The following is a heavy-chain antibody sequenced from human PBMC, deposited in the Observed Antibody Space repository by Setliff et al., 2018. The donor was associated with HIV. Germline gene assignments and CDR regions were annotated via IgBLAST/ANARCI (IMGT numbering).Heavy chain of an antibody. CDR1: GYTFTSYY. J-gene: IGHJ6*04. Sequence: GASVKVSCKASGYTFTSYYMNWVRQAPGQGLEWMGGIIPIFGTPNYAQKFKGRLTITADESTSTVYMELSSLRSEDTAVYYRARDSRDIVVVIAPEPEPYYYYGMDVWGEGTTVTVSS. CDR2: IIPIFGTP. CDR3: ARDSRDIVVVIAPEPEPYYYYGMDV. V-gene: IGHV1-69*13. D-gene: IGHD2-15*01.